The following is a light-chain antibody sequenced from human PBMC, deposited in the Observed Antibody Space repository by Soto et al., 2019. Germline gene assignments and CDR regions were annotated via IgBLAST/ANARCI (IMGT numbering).Light chain of an antibody. CDR2: SNN. Sequence: QSVLTQPPSASGTPGQRVTISCSGSSSNIGRDTVNWYQQLPGTAPKLLIYSNNQRPSGVPDRFSGSKSGTSASLAISGLQSDDEADYYCATWDGSLNGWVFGGGTKVTV. J-gene: IGLJ3*02. CDR1: SSNIGRDT. CDR3: ATWDGSLNGWV. V-gene: IGLV1-44*01.